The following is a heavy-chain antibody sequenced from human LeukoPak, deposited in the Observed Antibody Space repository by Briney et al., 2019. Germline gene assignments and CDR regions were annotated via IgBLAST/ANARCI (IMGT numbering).Heavy chain of an antibody. J-gene: IGHJ4*02. CDR3: VFAVVTARSQLDY. V-gene: IGHV1-69*13. Sequence: ASVKVSCKASGGTFSSYAISWVRQAPGQGLEWMGGIIPIFGTANYAQKFQGRVTITADESTSTAYMKLSSLRSEDTAVYYCVFAVVTARSQLDYWGQGALVTVSS. CDR2: IIPIFGTA. D-gene: IGHD2-21*02. CDR1: GGTFSSYA.